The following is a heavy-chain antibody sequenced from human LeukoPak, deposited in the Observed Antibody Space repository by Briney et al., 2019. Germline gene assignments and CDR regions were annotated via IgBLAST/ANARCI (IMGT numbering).Heavy chain of an antibody. Sequence: GASVKVSCKASGYTFTSYDINWVRQATGQGLEWMGWMIPNRGNTGYAQKFQGRVTMTRDTSISTVYVELSRLRSDDTAVYFCAMGGLVRVTIIRIKFDYWGQRTLVTVSS. CDR2: MIPNRGNT. CDR1: GYTFTSYD. J-gene: IGHJ4*02. V-gene: IGHV1-8*01. D-gene: IGHD3-10*01. CDR3: AMGGLVRVTIIRIKFDY.